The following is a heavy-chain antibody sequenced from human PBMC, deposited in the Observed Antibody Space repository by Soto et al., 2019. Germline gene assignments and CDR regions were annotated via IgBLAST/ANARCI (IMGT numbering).Heavy chain of an antibody. V-gene: IGHV2-70*11. CDR1: GFSLSTSGMC. CDR3: ARGALRYFDWLSDYYGMDV. CDR2: IDWDDDK. Sequence: SGPTLVNPTQTLTLTCTCSGFSLSTSGMCVSWIRQPPGKALEWLARIDWDDDKYYSTSLKTRLTISKDTSKNQVVLTMTNMDPVDTATYYCARGALRYFDWLSDYYGMDVWGQGT. J-gene: IGHJ6*02. D-gene: IGHD3-9*01.